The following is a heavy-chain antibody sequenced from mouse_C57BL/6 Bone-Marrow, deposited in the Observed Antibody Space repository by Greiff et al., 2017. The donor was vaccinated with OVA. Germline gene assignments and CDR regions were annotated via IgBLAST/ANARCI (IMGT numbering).Heavy chain of an antibody. D-gene: IGHD1-1*01. V-gene: IGHV14-3*01. CDR3: AADYGSSYWYFDV. CDR2: IDPANGNT. J-gene: IGHJ1*03. Sequence: EVMLVESVAELVRPGASVKLSCTASGFNIKNTYMHWVKQRPEQGLEWIGRIDPANGNTKYAPKFQGKATITADTSSNTAYLQLSSLTSEDTAIYYWAADYGSSYWYFDVWGTGTTVTVSS. CDR1: GFNIKNTY.